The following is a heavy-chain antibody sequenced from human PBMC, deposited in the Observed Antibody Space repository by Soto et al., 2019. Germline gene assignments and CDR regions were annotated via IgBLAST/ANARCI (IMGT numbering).Heavy chain of an antibody. CDR3: ARLASRSSWYSDGWFDP. D-gene: IGHD6-13*01. V-gene: IGHV6-1*01. CDR1: GDSVSSNSAA. Sequence: SQTLSLTCAISGDSVSSNSAAWHWIRQSPSRGLEWLGRTYYRSKWYNDYAVSVKSRITINPDTSKNQFSLQLNSVTPEDTAVYYCARLASRSSWYSDGWFDPWGQGTLVTVSS. CDR2: TYYRSKWYN. J-gene: IGHJ5*02.